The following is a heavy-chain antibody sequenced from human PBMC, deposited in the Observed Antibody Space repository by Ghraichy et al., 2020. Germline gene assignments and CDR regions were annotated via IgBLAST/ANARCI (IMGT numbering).Heavy chain of an antibody. CDR1: GYTFTGYY. CDR3: ARDRAMTMVRGIGVYYYGMDV. V-gene: IGHV1-2*02. Sequence: ASVKVSCTASGYTFTGYYMHWVRQAPGQGLQWMGWINPNSGGTNYAQKFQGRVTMTRDTSISTAYMELSRLRSDDTAVYYCARDRAMTMVRGIGVYYYGMDVWGQVTTVTVSS. CDR2: INPNSGGT. J-gene: IGHJ6*02. D-gene: IGHD3-10*01.